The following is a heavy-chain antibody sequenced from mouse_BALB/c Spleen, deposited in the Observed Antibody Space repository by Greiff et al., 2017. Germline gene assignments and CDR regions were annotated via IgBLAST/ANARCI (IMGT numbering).Heavy chain of an antibody. CDR1: GYTFTSYT. CDR2: INPSSGYT. CDR3: ARNGYGGFAY. J-gene: IGHJ3*01. V-gene: IGHV1-4*02. Sequence: QVQLQQSAAELARPGASVKMSCKASGYTFTSYTMHWVKQRPGQGMEWIGYINPSSGYTEYNQKFKDKTTLTADKSSSTAYMQLSSLTSEDSAVYYCARNGYGGFAYWGQGTLVTVSA. D-gene: IGHD1-2*01.